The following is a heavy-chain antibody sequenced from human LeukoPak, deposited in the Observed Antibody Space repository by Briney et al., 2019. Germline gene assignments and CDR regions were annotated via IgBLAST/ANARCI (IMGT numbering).Heavy chain of an antibody. D-gene: IGHD3-22*01. J-gene: IGHJ4*02. CDR2: ISGSGGST. CDR1: GFIFSSHA. CDR3: AKRTRYYYDSSGGDY. V-gene: IGHV3-23*01. Sequence: GGSLRLSCVASGFIFSSHAMSWVRQAPGKGLEWVSAISGSGGSTYYADSVKGQFTISRDNSRNTLYLQMNSLRAEDTAVYYCAKRTRYYYDSSGGDYWGQGTLVTVSS.